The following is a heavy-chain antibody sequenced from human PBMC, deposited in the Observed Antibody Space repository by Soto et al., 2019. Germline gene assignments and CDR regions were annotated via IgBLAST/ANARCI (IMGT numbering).Heavy chain of an antibody. CDR3: ARGPRYYCSGSFYYGMDV. V-gene: IGHV4-4*07. D-gene: IGHD3-10*01. Sequence: QVQLQESGPGLVKPSETLSLTCNVSGGSFSSYYWTWIRQPAGKGLDCIGRIHTSGRNNYNPSIKSQVTITADTSRNHSSLKLRSVTAADTAVYYCARGPRYYCSGSFYYGMDVWGQGTTVTVSS. CDR2: IHTSGRN. CDR1: GGSFSSYY. J-gene: IGHJ6*02.